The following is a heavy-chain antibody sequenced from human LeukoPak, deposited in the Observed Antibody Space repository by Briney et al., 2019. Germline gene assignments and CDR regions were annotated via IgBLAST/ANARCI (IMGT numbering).Heavy chain of an antibody. J-gene: IGHJ4*02. D-gene: IGHD6-19*01. CDR1: GFTFSSYS. Sequence: PGGSLRLSCAASGFTFSSYSMDWVRQAPGKGLEWVSSISSSSSYIYYADSVKGRFTISRDNAKNSLYLQMNSLRAEDTAVYYCARDTSSGWGTSDYWGQGTLVTVSS. CDR2: ISSSSSYI. V-gene: IGHV3-21*01. CDR3: ARDTSSGWGTSDY.